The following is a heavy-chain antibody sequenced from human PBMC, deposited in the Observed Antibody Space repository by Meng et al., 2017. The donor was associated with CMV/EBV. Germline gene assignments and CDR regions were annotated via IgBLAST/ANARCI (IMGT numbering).Heavy chain of an antibody. CDR2: IYYSGST. CDR1: SSSY. Sequence: SSSYWGWIRQPPGKGLEWIGSIYYSGSTYYNPSLKSRVTISVDTSKNQFSLKLSSVTAADTAVYYCASRTDCGGDCYSSAYYYGMDVWGQGTMVTVSS. CDR3: ASRTDCGGDCYSSAYYYGMDV. J-gene: IGHJ6*02. V-gene: IGHV4-39*01. D-gene: IGHD2-21*02.